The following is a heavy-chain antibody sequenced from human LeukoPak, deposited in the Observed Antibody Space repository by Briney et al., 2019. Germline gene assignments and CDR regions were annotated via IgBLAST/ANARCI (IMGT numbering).Heavy chain of an antibody. D-gene: IGHD2-2*01. V-gene: IGHV5-51*01. Sequence: GESLKISCKGSGYSFTSYWIGWVRQMPGKGLDWMGIIYPGDSDTRYSPSFQGQVTISADKSISTAYLQWSSLKASDTAMYYCARLRGRDIVVVHWFDPWGQGTLVTVSS. CDR2: IYPGDSDT. CDR1: GYSFTSYW. J-gene: IGHJ5*02. CDR3: ARLRGRDIVVVHWFDP.